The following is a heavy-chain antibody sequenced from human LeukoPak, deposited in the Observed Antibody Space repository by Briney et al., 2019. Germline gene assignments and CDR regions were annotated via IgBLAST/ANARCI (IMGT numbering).Heavy chain of an antibody. D-gene: IGHD3-22*01. Sequence: ASVKVSCKASGYTYTSYDINWVRQAPGQGLEWMGWMNPNSGKPGYAQKFQGRVTMTRNTSISTAYMELSSLRSEDTAVYYCARVATPWFYYYDSSGYYYYFDYWGQGTLVTVSS. CDR1: GYTYTSYD. J-gene: IGHJ4*02. V-gene: IGHV1-8*01. CDR3: ARVATPWFYYYDSSGYYYYFDY. CDR2: MNPNSGKP.